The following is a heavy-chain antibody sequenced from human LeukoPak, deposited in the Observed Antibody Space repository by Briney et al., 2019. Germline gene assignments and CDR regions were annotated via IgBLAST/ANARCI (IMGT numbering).Heavy chain of an antibody. D-gene: IGHD5-12*01. CDR2: IYYSGST. J-gene: IGHJ4*02. Sequence: SETLSLTCTVSGGSISSGGYYWSWIRQHPGKGLEWIGYIYYSGSTYYNPSLKSRVTISVDTSKNQFSLKLSSVTAADTAVYYCARSGGYSEDYYFDYWGQGTLVTVSS. V-gene: IGHV4-31*03. CDR1: GGSISSGGYY. CDR3: ARSGGYSEDYYFDY.